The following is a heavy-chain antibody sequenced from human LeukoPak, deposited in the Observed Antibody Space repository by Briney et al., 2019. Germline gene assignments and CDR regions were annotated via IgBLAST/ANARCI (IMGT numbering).Heavy chain of an antibody. CDR3: ARDRSASSGLGFDP. D-gene: IGHD6-19*01. CDR1: GGSISSSSYY. CDR2: IYYSGST. J-gene: IGHJ5*02. Sequence: PSETLSLTCTVSGGSISSSSYYWGWIRQPPGKGLEWIGSIYYSGSTYYNPSLKSRVTISVDTSKNQFSLKLSSVTAADTAVYYCARDRSASSGLGFDPWGQGTLVTVSS. V-gene: IGHV4-39*07.